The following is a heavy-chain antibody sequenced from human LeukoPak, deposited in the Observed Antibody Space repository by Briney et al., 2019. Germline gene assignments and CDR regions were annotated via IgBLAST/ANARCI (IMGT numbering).Heavy chain of an antibody. CDR2: VYYSGTT. Sequence: SKTLSLTCTVSGASISSYYWSWIRQPPGMGLEWIGYVYYSGTTNYNPSLQSRVTMSVDTSKNQFSLKLTSVTAADTAVYYCTRDRWLDYWGQGVLVTVSS. CDR3: TRDRWLDY. CDR1: GASISSYY. D-gene: IGHD3-10*01. V-gene: IGHV4-59*01. J-gene: IGHJ4*02.